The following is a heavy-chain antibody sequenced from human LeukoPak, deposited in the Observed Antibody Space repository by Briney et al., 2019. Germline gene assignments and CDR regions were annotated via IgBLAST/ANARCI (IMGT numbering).Heavy chain of an antibody. D-gene: IGHD3-22*01. V-gene: IGHV1-24*01. CDR3: ATDLYDSSGYGAFDI. CDR2: FDPEDGET. CDR1: GYTLTELS. J-gene: IGHJ3*02. Sequence: GASVKVSCKVSGYTLTELSMHWVRQAPGKGLEWMGGFDPEDGETIYAQKFQGRVTMTEDTSTDTAYLELSSLRFEDTAVYYCATDLYDSSGYGAFDIWGQGTMVTVSS.